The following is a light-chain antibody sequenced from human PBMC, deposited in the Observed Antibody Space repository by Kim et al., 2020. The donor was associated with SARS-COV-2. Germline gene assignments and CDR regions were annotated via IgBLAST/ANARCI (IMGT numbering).Light chain of an antibody. CDR3: QQYTTLLSLT. CDR2: DAS. CDR1: EDISNY. J-gene: IGKJ4*01. V-gene: IGKV1-33*01. Sequence: SVGDGVSITCQASEDISNYLSWYQQKLGKAPKLLIHDASTLESGVPSRLSGSGSVTDFNLTINSLQPEDFGTYYCQQYTTLLSLTFGGGTKVDIK.